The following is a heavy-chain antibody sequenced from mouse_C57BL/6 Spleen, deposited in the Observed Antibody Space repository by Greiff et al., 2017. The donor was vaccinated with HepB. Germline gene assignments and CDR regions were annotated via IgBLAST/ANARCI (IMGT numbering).Heavy chain of an antibody. CDR1: GYAFSSSW. D-gene: IGHD1-1*01. Sequence: QVQLQQSGPELVKPGASVKISCKASGYAFSSSWMNWVKQRPGKGLEWIGRIYPGDGDTNYNGKFKGKATLTADKSSSTAYMQLSSLTSEDSAVYFCARDITTVGGYAMDYWGQGTSVTVSS. CDR3: ARDITTVGGYAMDY. CDR2: IYPGDGDT. J-gene: IGHJ4*01. V-gene: IGHV1-82*01.